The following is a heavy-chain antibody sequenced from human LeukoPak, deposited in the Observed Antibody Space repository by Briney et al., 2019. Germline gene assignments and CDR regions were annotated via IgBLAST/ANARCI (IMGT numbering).Heavy chain of an antibody. CDR3: ARHPFSDGFDI. CDR2: VYSSGHT. V-gene: IGHV4-59*08. CDR1: GGSFSGYY. J-gene: IGHJ3*02. Sequence: SETLSLTCAVYGGSFSGYYWSWIRQPPGKGLEWIAYVYSSGHTNYNPSLKGRVTISVDTSKNQFSLKVNSVTAADTAVYYCARHPFSDGFDIWGQGTMVTVSS.